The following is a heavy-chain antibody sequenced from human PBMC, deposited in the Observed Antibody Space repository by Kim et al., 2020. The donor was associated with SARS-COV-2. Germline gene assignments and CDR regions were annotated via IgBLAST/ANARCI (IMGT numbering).Heavy chain of an antibody. CDR1: GFSFSSYA. D-gene: IGHD2-15*01. Sequence: GGSLRLSCAASGFSFSSYAMSWVRQAPGKGLEWVSAFGGNGVATYYADSVKGRFTISRDNSKNTLYLQMNSLRAEDTAVYYCAKLGGGYYFDYWGQGTLV. J-gene: IGHJ4*02. CDR2: FGGNGVAT. CDR3: AKLGGGYYFDY. V-gene: IGHV3-23*01.